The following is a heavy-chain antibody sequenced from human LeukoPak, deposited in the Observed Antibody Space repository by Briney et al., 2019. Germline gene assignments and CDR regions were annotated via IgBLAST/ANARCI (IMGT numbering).Heavy chain of an antibody. CDR1: GFTFRNFG. J-gene: IGHJ4*02. D-gene: IGHD3-16*02. CDR3: VRDRGGYHYFDY. CDR2: IWYDGSKS. V-gene: IGHV3-33*01. Sequence: PGTSLRLSCAASGFTFRNFGMHWVRLAPGKGLEWVAIIWYDGSKSYYADSVKDRFTFSRDNSKNTVYLQMNGLRADDTAVYFCVRDRGGYHYFDYWGQGTLVTVSS.